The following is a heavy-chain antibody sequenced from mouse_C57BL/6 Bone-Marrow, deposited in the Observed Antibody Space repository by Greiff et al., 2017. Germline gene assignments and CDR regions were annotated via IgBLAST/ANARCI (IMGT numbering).Heavy chain of an antibody. V-gene: IGHV5-4*03. J-gene: IGHJ1*03. Sequence: EVKLMESGGGLVKPGGSLKLSCAASGFTFSSYAMSWVRQTPETRLAWVATISDGGSYTYYTDNVQGRFTISRDNAKNKLYLQMRHLESEDTAMYYWAIAYGYYGYCDVWGTGTTVTVSS. CDR3: AIAYGYYGYCDV. CDR2: ISDGGSYT. D-gene: IGHD2-2*01. CDR1: GFTFSSYA.